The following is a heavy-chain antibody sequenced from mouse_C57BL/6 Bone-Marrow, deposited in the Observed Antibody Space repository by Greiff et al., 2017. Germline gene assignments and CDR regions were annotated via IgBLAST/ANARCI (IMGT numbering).Heavy chain of an antibody. D-gene: IGHD2-5*01. CDR2: INYDGSST. V-gene: IGHV5-16*01. CDR3: AREGDSNYGYYAMDY. Sequence: EVQLQESEGGLVQPGSSMKLSCTASGFTFSDYYMAWVRQVPEKGLEWVANINYDGSSTYYLDSLKSRFIISRDNAKNILYLQMSSLKSEDTATYYCAREGDSNYGYYAMDYWGQGTSVTVSS. J-gene: IGHJ4*01. CDR1: GFTFSDYY.